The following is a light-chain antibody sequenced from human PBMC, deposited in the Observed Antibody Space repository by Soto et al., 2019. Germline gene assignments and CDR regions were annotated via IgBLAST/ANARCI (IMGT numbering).Light chain of an antibody. CDR3: LQYDLYPLT. Sequence: DIQMTQSPSTLSASIGDRVIITCRASQFINKWLAWHQQQPGKTPKVLISDASILETGVSSRFSGSGFGTAFTLTIDNLQPDDFATYYCLQYDLYPLTFGQGTRVEIK. CDR2: DAS. J-gene: IGKJ1*01. V-gene: IGKV1-5*01. CDR1: QFINKW.